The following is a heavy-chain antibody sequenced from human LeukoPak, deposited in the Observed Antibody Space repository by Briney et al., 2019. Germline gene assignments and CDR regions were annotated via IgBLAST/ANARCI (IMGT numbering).Heavy chain of an antibody. CDR3: AKFFSGTVLDAFDI. CDR2: ISWNSGSI. Sequence: GGSLRLSCAASGFTFDDYAMHWVRQAPGKGLEWVSGISWNSGSIGYADSVKGRFTISRDNAKNSLYLQMNSLRAEDTALYYCAKFFSGTVLDAFDIWGQGTMVTVSS. V-gene: IGHV3-9*01. CDR1: GFTFDDYA. D-gene: IGHD3-10*01. J-gene: IGHJ3*02.